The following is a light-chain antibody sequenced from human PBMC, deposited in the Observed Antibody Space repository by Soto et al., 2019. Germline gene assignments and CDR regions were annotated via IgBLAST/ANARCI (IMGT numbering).Light chain of an antibody. Sequence: DIPMTQSPSSLSASVGDRVTITCRASQSISIYLNWYQQKPGKAPILLVYAGSSLQGGVPSRFGGSGSGTDFTLTITRLQPEDFATYYCQQSYSTPTFGGGTKVEIK. CDR2: AGS. J-gene: IGKJ4*01. V-gene: IGKV1-39*01. CDR1: QSISIY. CDR3: QQSYSTPT.